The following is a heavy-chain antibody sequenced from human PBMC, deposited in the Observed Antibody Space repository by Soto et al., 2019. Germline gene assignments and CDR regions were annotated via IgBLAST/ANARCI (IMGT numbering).Heavy chain of an antibody. CDR1: GGSINSSSYY. Sequence: SETLSLTCTVSGGSINSSSYYWGWIRQPPGKGLEWIGSIYYSGSTYYNPSLKSRVTISVDTSKNQFSLKLSSVTAADTAVYYCARRGYYYYYGMDVWGQGTTVTLSS. CDR3: ARRGYYYYYGMDV. V-gene: IGHV4-39*01. J-gene: IGHJ6*02. CDR2: IYYSGST.